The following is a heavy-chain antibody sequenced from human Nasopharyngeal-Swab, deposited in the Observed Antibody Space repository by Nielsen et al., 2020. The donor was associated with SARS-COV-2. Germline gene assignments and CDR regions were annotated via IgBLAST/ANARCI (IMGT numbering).Heavy chain of an antibody. CDR3: ARARITMRGIDAFDI. CDR2: INSDGSST. J-gene: IGHJ3*02. V-gene: IGHV3-74*01. D-gene: IGHD3-22*01. Sequence: VRQMPGKGLVWVSRINSDGSSTSYADSVKGRFTISRDSAKNTLYLQMNSLRAEDTAVYYCARARITMRGIDAFDIWGQGTMVTVSS.